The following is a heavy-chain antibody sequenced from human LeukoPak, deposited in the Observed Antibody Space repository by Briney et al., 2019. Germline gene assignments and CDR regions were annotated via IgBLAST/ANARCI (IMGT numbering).Heavy chain of an antibody. CDR3: ARVASSVEDV. J-gene: IGHJ6*02. CDR1: GASISSYSC. CDR2: ISPSGST. V-gene: IGHV4-4*07. Sequence: SETLSLTCAVSGASISSYSCWSWIRQPAGKGLEWIGRISPSGSTNYNPSLKSRVTMSVDSSKNQFSLNLSSVTAADTAVYYCARVASSVEDVWGQGTTVTVSS. D-gene: IGHD3-22*01.